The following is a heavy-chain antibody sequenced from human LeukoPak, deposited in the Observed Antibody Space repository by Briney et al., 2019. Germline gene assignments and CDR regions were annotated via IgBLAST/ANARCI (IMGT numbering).Heavy chain of an antibody. Sequence: GSLRLSCAASGFTFSSYWMSWVRQAPGKGLEWVANIKQDGSEKYYVDSVKGRFTISRDNAKNSLYLQMNSLRAEDTAVYYCARDISGYDSPGDYWGQGTLATVSS. V-gene: IGHV3-7*01. CDR2: IKQDGSEK. CDR3: ARDISGYDSPGDY. D-gene: IGHD5-12*01. J-gene: IGHJ4*02. CDR1: GFTFSSYW.